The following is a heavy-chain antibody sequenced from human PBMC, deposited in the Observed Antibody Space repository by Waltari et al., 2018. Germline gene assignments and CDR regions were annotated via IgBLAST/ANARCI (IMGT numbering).Heavy chain of an antibody. D-gene: IGHD5-12*01. CDR1: GGTFSSYA. CDR2: IIPIFGTA. V-gene: IGHV1-69*05. J-gene: IGHJ6*03. Sequence: QVQLVQSGAEVKKPGSSVKVSCKASGGTFSSYAISWVRQAPGQGLEWMGGIIPIFGTANYAQKFQGRVTITTDESTSTAYMELSSLRSEDTAVYYCARGEVRSGYVDYYYYYMDVWGKGTTVTVSS. CDR3: ARGEVRSGYVDYYYYYMDV.